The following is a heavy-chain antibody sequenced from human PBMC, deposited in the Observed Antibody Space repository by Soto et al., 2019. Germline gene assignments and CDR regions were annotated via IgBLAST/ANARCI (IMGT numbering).Heavy chain of an antibody. Sequence: EVQLVESGGGLVQPGGSLRLSCAASGFTLSGYDIHWVRQATGKGLEWVSGIGSAVDTYYEDSVKGRFTISRENAKNSVYLQRTRLRVGDTAVYYCTRKTPTNGRAVWGQGTTVTVSS. V-gene: IGHV3-13*01. CDR3: TRKTPTNGRAV. D-gene: IGHD2-15*01. J-gene: IGHJ6*02. CDR1: GFTLSGYD. CDR2: IGSAVDT.